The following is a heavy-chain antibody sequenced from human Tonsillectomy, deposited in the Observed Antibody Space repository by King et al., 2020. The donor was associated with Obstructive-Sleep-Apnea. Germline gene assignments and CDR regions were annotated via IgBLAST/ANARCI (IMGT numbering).Heavy chain of an antibody. J-gene: IGHJ3*02. D-gene: IGHD4-17*01. CDR2: IRYDGSNK. CDR1: GFTFSSYG. CDR3: AKLPLGDSDAFDI. Sequence: QLVQSGGGVVQPGGSLRLSCAASGFTFSSYGMHWVRQAPGKGLEWVAFIRYDGSNKYYADSVKGRFTISRDNSKNTLYLQMNSLRAEDTAVYYCAKLPLGDSDAFDIWGQGTMVTVSS. V-gene: IGHV3-30*02.